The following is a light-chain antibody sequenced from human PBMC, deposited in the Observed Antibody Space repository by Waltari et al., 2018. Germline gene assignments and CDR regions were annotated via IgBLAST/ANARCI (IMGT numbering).Light chain of an antibody. CDR3: QSYDSSLSGRV. Sequence: QSVLTQPPSVSGAPGQRVTISCTGTSSNIGAGFDVFWYQQLPGSAPKLLIFASYKRSSGVPDRISGSTSGTSASLAITGLQAEDEADYYCQSYDSSLSGRVFGGGTRLTVL. V-gene: IGLV1-40*01. CDR2: ASY. CDR1: SSNIGAGFD. J-gene: IGLJ3*02.